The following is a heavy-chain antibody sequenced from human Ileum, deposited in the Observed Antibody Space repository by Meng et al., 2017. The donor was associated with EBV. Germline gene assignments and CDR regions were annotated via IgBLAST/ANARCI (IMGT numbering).Heavy chain of an antibody. D-gene: IGHD1-26*01. Sequence: QVPLKESGPGLVKPSDTLSLTCAVSGYSISTTNWWGWIRQPPGKGLEWIGHIYYSGTTYNNPSLKSRVTMSIDPSKNQFSLKLSSVTAVDTAVYYCARNSESGSNIDYWGLGTLVTVSS. V-gene: IGHV4-28*01. CDR1: GYSISTTNW. CDR3: ARNSESGSNIDY. J-gene: IGHJ4*02. CDR2: IYYSGTT.